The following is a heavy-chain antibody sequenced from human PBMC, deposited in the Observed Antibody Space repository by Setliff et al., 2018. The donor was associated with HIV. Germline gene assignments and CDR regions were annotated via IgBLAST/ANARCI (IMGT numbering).Heavy chain of an antibody. CDR3: ARDSSIVATTHYYYYMDV. CDR1: GGSMSSHY. D-gene: IGHD5-12*01. Sequence: SETLSLTCSVSGGSMSSHYWTWVRQPAGKGLEWIGRMYHTGMSTDYNPSIKSRVTMSVDTSKNQFSLKLSSVTAADTAVYYCARDSSIVATTHYYYYMDVWGKGTTVTAP. CDR2: MYHTGMST. J-gene: IGHJ6*03. V-gene: IGHV4-4*07.